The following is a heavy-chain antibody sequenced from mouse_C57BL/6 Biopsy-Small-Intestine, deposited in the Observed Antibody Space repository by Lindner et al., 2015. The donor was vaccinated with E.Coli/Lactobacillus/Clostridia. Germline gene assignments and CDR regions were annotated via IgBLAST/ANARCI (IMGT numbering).Heavy chain of an antibody. V-gene: IGHV1-42*01. D-gene: IGHD1-1*01. J-gene: IGHJ1*03. CDR1: GYSFTGYY. Sequence: VQLQESGPELVKPGASMRMSCKASGYSFTGYYINWVKQSPEKSLEWIGEINPSTGGTTYNQKFKAKATLTVDKSSSTAYMQLKSLTSEDPAVYYCARGYGSPWYFDVWGTGTTVTVSS. CDR2: INPSTGGT. CDR3: ARGYGSPWYFDV.